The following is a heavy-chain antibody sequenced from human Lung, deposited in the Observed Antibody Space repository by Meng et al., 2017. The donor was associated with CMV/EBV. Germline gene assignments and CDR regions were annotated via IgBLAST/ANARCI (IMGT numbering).Heavy chain of an antibody. Sequence: ASVKVSXKASGYTFTDYGISWVRQAPGQGLEWMGWISAYNGDTNYARNLRGRVTMTTDTSTTTAYMELRSLRSDDTAVYYCARDLQYCGSTSCYDDCFDLWGQGTLVTVSS. CDR2: ISAYNGDT. D-gene: IGHD2-2*01. CDR1: GYTFTDYG. CDR3: ARDLQYCGSTSCYDDCFDL. V-gene: IGHV1-18*01. J-gene: IGHJ5*02.